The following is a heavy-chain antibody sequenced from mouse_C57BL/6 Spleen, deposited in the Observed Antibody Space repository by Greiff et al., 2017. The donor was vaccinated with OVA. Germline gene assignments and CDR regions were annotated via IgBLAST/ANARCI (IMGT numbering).Heavy chain of an antibody. CDR1: GYTFTDYE. V-gene: IGHV1-15*01. Sequence: VQRVESGAELVRPGASVTLSCKASGYTFTDYEMHWVKQTPVHGLEWIGAIDPETGGTAYNQKFKGKAILTADKSSSTAYMELRSLTSEDSAVYYCTPYGNYSDCWGQGTTLTVSS. J-gene: IGHJ2*01. D-gene: IGHD2-1*01. CDR3: TPYGNYSDC. CDR2: IDPETGGT.